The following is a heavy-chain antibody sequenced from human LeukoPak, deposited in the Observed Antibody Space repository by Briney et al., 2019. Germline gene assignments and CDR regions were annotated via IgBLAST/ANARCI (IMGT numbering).Heavy chain of an antibody. CDR1: GYTFTGYY. V-gene: IGHV1-2*02. D-gene: IGHD6-13*01. J-gene: IGHJ4*02. Sequence: ASVMVSCKASGYTFTGYYIPWVRQAPGQGLLWMGWINPNSGGTNYAQKFQGRVTMTRDTSISTAYMELSRLRSDDTAVYYCAGIAAADLPDYWGQGTLVTVSS. CDR3: AGIAAADLPDY. CDR2: INPNSGGT.